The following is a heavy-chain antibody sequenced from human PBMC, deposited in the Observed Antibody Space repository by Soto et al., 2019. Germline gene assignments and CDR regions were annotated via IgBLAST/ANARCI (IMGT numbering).Heavy chain of an antibody. Sequence: QVQLVQSGAEVKKPGASVKVSCKASGYTFTSYAMHLVRQSPGQRLEWMGWINAGNGNTKYSQKFQGRVTITRDTSASTAYMELSSLRSEVTAVYYCAREAYSSSLYGMDVWGQGTTVTVSS. V-gene: IGHV1-3*01. CDR1: GYTFTSYA. CDR2: INAGNGNT. J-gene: IGHJ6*02. D-gene: IGHD6-6*01. CDR3: AREAYSSSLYGMDV.